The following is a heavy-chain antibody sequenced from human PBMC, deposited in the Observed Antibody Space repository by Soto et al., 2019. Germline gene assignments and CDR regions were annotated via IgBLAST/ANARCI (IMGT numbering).Heavy chain of an antibody. CDR3: ARFAATSGINAFDV. Sequence: GESLKISCKGSAYSFTSYWIGWVRQMPGKGLEWMGIIYPGDSDTRYSPSFQGQATISADKSITTTYLQWSSLKASDTATYYCARFAATSGINAFDVWGPGTMVTVSS. D-gene: IGHD1-1*01. CDR2: IYPGDSDT. V-gene: IGHV5-51*01. J-gene: IGHJ3*01. CDR1: AYSFTSYW.